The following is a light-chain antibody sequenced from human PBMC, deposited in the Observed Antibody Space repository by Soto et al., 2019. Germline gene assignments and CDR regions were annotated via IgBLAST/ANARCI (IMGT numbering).Light chain of an antibody. V-gene: IGKV3-15*01. Sequence: EIEMTQSPATLSVSPGERATFSCRASQRVSNNLAWYQQKPGQAPRLLIYGAFTRAAGIPARFSGSGSGTQFTLTISSLQSEDFAVYYCHQYDNWPPTFGPGTKVVIK. CDR2: GAF. CDR3: HQYDNWPPT. J-gene: IGKJ3*01. CDR1: QRVSNN.